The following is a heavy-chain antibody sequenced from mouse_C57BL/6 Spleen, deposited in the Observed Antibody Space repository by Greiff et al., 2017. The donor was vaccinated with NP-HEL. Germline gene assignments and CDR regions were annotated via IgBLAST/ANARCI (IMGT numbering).Heavy chain of an antibody. J-gene: IGHJ4*01. CDR1: GFTFSSYA. D-gene: IGHD2-4*01. Sequence: DVQLVESGEGLVKPGGSLKLSCAASGFTFSSYAMSWVRQTPEKRLEWVAYISSGGDYIYYADTVKGRFTISRDNARNTLYLQMRSLKYEDTAMCDWTRAGAYDYDAGAMDYWGQGTSVTVSS. V-gene: IGHV5-9-1*02. CDR3: TRAGAYDYDAGAMDY. CDR2: ISSGGDYI.